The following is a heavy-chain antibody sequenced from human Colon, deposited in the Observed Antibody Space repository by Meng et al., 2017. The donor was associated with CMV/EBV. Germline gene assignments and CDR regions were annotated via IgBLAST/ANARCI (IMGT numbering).Heavy chain of an antibody. CDR3: ARIHYDSWSAYYRDY. V-gene: IGHV3-7*01. D-gene: IGHD3-3*01. CDR2: IKQDGSEK. J-gene: IGHJ4*02. CDR1: GFTFSSYW. Sequence: GGSLRLSCAASGFTFSSYWMSWVRQAPGKGLQWVANIKQDGSEKYYVDSAKGRFTASRDNARNSLYLQMNSLRAEDTAVYYCARIHYDSWSAYYRDYWGQGALVTVSS.